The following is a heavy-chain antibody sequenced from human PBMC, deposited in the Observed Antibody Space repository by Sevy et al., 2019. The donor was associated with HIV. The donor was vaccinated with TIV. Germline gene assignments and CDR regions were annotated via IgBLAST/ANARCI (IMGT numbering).Heavy chain of an antibody. V-gene: IGHV3-23*01. Sequence: GGSLRLSCAASGFTFSSYAMSWVRQAPGKGLEWVSAISGSGGSTYYADSVKGRFTISRDNSKNTLYLQMNSLRAGDTAVYYCAKDPEGGMIVVVITWFDLWGQGTLVTVSS. J-gene: IGHJ5*02. CDR2: ISGSGGST. CDR3: AKDPEGGMIVVVITWFDL. CDR1: GFTFSSYA. D-gene: IGHD3-22*01.